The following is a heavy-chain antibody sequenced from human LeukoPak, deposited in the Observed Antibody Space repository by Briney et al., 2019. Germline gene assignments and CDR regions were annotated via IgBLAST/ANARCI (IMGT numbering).Heavy chain of an antibody. CDR3: ATKGPRRGYFDY. Sequence: SETLSLTCTVSGGSFGSDSYYWSWIRQPPGKGLEWIGYIYYTGSTNYNPSLKSRVTISVDMSKNQFSLKLTSVTAADTAVYYCATKGPRRGYFDYWGQGTLVAVSS. CDR2: IYYTGST. V-gene: IGHV4-61*01. CDR1: GGSFGSDSYY. J-gene: IGHJ4*02.